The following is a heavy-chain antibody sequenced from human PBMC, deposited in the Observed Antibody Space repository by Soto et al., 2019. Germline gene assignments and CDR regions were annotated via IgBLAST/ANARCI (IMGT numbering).Heavy chain of an antibody. J-gene: IGHJ4*02. Sequence: SETLSLTCTVSGGSISSGDYYWSWIRQPPGKGLEWIGYIYYSGSTYYNPSLKSRVTISVDTSKNQFSLKLSSVTAADTAVYYCARVPLGYGDEDYWGQGTLVTVSS. V-gene: IGHV4-30-4*01. CDR1: GGSISSGDYY. CDR3: ARVPLGYGDEDY. CDR2: IYYSGST. D-gene: IGHD4-17*01.